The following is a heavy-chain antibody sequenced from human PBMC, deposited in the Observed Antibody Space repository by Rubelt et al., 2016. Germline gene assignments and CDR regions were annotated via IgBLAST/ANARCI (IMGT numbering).Heavy chain of an antibody. CDR2: INHSGST. Sequence: QVQLQQWGAGLLKPSETLSLTCAVYGGSFSGYYWSWIRQPPGKGLEWIGEINHSGSTNYNPSLKRRVTISVDTSKNQVSLKLSSVTAADTAVYYCAREGSPYSSSWYWFDPWGQGTLVTVSS. CDR1: GGSFSGYY. J-gene: IGHJ5*02. V-gene: IGHV4-34*01. CDR3: AREGSPYSSSWYWFDP. D-gene: IGHD6-13*01.